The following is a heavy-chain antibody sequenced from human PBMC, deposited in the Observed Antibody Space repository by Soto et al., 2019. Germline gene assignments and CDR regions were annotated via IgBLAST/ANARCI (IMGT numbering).Heavy chain of an antibody. CDR2: IYYSGST. D-gene: IGHD3-3*01. J-gene: IGHJ5*02. CDR3: ARVNDFWTGYYSTNWFDP. CDR1: GGSISSYY. Sequence: SETLSLTCTVSGGSISSYYWTWIRQPPGKGLEWIGYIYYSGSTNHNPSLKSRVTISVDTSKDQFSLKLSSVTAADTAVYYCARVNDFWTGYYSTNWFDPWGQGTLVTVSS. V-gene: IGHV4-59*01.